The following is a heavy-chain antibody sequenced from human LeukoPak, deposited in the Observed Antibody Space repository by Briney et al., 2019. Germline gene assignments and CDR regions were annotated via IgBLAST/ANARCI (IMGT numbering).Heavy chain of an antibody. V-gene: IGHV3-30*18. CDR2: ISYDGSNK. Sequence: GGSLRLSCAASGFTFSSYSMNWVRQAPGKGLEWVAVISYDGSNKYYADSVKGRFTISRDNSKNTLYLQMNSLRAEDTAVYYCAKDHEWLVINGPFDYWGQGTLVTVSS. D-gene: IGHD3-3*01. J-gene: IGHJ4*02. CDR3: AKDHEWLVINGPFDY. CDR1: GFTFSSYS.